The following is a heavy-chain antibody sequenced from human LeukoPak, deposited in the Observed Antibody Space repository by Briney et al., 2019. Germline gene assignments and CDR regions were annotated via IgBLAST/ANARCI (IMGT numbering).Heavy chain of an antibody. CDR2: IYSDNT. J-gene: IGHJ4*02. Sequence: GGSLRLSCAASGFTFSSYWMSWVRQAPGKGLEWVSFIYSDNTHYSDSVKGRFTISRDNSKNTLYLQMNSLRAEDTAVYYCARDYYDSSGYYSIDYWGQGTLVTVSS. CDR3: ARDYYDSSGYYSIDY. D-gene: IGHD3-22*01. CDR1: GFTFSSYW. V-gene: IGHV3-66*01.